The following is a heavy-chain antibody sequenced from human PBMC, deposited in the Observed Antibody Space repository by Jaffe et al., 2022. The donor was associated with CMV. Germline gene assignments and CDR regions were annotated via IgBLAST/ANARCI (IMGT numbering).Heavy chain of an antibody. CDR3: ARRHGGWFFDY. CDR2: ISYDGSNK. V-gene: IGHV3-30*03. CDR1: GFTFSSYG. Sequence: QVQLVESGGGVVQPGRSLRLSCAASGFTFSSYGMHWVRQAPGKGLEWVAVISYDGSNKYYADSVKGRFTISRDNSKNTLYLQMNSLRAEDTAVYYCARRHGGWFFDYWGQGTLVTVSS. D-gene: IGHD6-19*01. J-gene: IGHJ4*02.